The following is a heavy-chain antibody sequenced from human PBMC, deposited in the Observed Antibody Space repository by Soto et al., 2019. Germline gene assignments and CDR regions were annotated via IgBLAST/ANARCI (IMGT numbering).Heavy chain of an antibody. D-gene: IGHD2-15*01. CDR2: ISAYNGNT. CDR3: ARARYCSGGSCYQTDY. CDR1: GYTFTSYG. J-gene: IGHJ4*02. Sequence: ASEKVSCKASGYTFTSYGISWVRQAPGQGLEWMGWISAYNGNTNYAQKLQGRVTMTTDTSTSTAYMELRSLRSDDPAVYYCARARYCSGGSCYQTDYWGQGTLVTVSS. V-gene: IGHV1-18*01.